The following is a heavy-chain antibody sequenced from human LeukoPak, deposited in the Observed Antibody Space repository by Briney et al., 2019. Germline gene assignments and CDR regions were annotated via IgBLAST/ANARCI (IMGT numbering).Heavy chain of an antibody. CDR3: ARDVGNGYKSAYFDY. J-gene: IGHJ4*02. D-gene: IGHD5-24*01. CDR2: IWYDGSNK. CDR1: GFTFSSYG. V-gene: IGHV3-33*01. Sequence: GGSLRLSCAASGFTFSSYGMHWVRQAPGKGLEWVAVIWYDGSNKYYADSVKGRFTISRDNSKNTLYLQMNSLRAEDTAVYYCARDVGNGYKSAYFDYWGQATLVAV.